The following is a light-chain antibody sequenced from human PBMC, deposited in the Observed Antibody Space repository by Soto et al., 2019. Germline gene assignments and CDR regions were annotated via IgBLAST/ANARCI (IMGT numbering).Light chain of an antibody. Sequence: QSALTQPASVSVSPGQSITISCTGTSGDVGGYNYVSWYQQHPGKAPQLKIYEVSNRPSGVSNRLSGSKSGNTASRPISGLQAEDEADYYCSSYRGSNTLVFGGGTKVTVL. V-gene: IGLV2-14*01. CDR3: SSYRGSNTLV. CDR2: EVS. CDR1: SGDVGGYNY. J-gene: IGLJ3*02.